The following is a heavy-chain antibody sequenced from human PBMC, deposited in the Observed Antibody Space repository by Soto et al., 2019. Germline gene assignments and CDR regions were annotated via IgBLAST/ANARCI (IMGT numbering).Heavy chain of an antibody. V-gene: IGHV3-9*01. CDR1: GFNFNIFA. CDR2: ISWNSGSI. D-gene: IGHD3-22*01. Sequence: GGSLRLSCAASGFNFNIFAMNWVRQAPGKGLEWVSGISWNSGSIGYADSVKGRFTMSRDNAKNSLYLQMNSLRAEDTALYYCAKSRGLLLHLDYWGQGTLVTVSS. CDR3: AKSRGLLLHLDY. J-gene: IGHJ4*02.